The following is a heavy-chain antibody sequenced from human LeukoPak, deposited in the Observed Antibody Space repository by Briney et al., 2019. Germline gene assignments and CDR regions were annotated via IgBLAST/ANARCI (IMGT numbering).Heavy chain of an antibody. Sequence: PSETLSLTCTVSGGSISSYYWSWIRQPAGKGLEWIGRIYTSGSTNYNPSLKSRVTMSVDTFKNQFSLKLSSVTAADTAVYYCARVRPLVGGNSDWDAFDIWGQGTMVTASS. D-gene: IGHD4-23*01. CDR2: IYTSGST. J-gene: IGHJ3*02. CDR3: ARVRPLVGGNSDWDAFDI. CDR1: GGSISSYY. V-gene: IGHV4-4*07.